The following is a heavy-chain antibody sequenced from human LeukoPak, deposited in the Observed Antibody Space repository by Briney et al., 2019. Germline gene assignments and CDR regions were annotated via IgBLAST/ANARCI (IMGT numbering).Heavy chain of an antibody. D-gene: IGHD2-15*01. Sequence: SETLSLTCTVSGGSMNSYYWSWIRQPPGKGLEWIGYIYYSGSTNYNPSLKSRVTISVDTSKNQFSLKLRSVTAADTAVYYCARNVRYCSGGSCWAGLNWFDPWGQGTLVTVSS. J-gene: IGHJ5*02. V-gene: IGHV4-59*01. CDR1: GGSMNSYY. CDR3: ARNVRYCSGGSCWAGLNWFDP. CDR2: IYYSGST.